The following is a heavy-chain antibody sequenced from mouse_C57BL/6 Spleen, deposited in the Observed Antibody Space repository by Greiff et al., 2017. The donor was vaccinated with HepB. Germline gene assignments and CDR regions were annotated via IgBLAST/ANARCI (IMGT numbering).Heavy chain of an antibody. V-gene: IGHV5-6*01. J-gene: IGHJ4*01. Sequence: EVKLMESGGDLVKPGGSLKLSCAASGFTFSSYGMSWVRQTPDKRLEWVATISSGGSYTYYPDSVKGRFTISRDNATNTRYLQMSSLKSEDTAMYYCARPLDSSGYGAMDYWGQGTSVTVSS. CDR2: ISSGGSYT. CDR1: GFTFSSYG. D-gene: IGHD3-2*02. CDR3: ARPLDSSGYGAMDY.